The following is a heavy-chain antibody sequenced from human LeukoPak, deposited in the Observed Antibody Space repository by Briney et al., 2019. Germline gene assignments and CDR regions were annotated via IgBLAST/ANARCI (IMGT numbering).Heavy chain of an antibody. Sequence: PSETLSLTCAVYGGSFSGFYWTWIRQPPGKGLEWIGEINHSGSTNYNPSLKSRVTISVDTSKNQFSLKLSSVTAADTAVYYCARQGDYGDLYWGQGTLATVSS. D-gene: IGHD4-17*01. J-gene: IGHJ4*02. CDR2: INHSGST. CDR3: ARQGDYGDLY. V-gene: IGHV4-34*01. CDR1: GGSFSGFY.